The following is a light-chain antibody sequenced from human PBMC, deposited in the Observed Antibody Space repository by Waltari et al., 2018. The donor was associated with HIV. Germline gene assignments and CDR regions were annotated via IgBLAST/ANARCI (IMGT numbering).Light chain of an antibody. V-gene: IGKV2-28*01. Sequence: DIVMTQSPLSLPVTPGEPASMSCRSSQSLLQTNGYNYLDWYLQKPGQAPQLLIYLGSTRASGVPDRFSGSGSGTDFTLKISRVEAEDVGVYYCMQALQTPWTFGQGTKVEIK. CDR1: QSLLQTNGYNY. CDR2: LGS. J-gene: IGKJ1*01. CDR3: MQALQTPWT.